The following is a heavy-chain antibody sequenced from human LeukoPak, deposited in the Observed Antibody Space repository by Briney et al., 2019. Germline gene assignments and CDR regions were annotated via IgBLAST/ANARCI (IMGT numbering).Heavy chain of an antibody. D-gene: IGHD2-2*01. V-gene: IGHV5-51*01. CDR2: IYLGDSDT. CDR1: GYSFTTNW. CDR3: ARKGRYCSSTNCPFDY. Sequence: GESLKISCKGSGYSFTTNWIGWVRQMPGKGLEWMGIIYLGDSDTRYSPSFQGQVTISADKSISIAYLQWSSLKASDTAMYYCARKGRYCSSTNCPFDYWGQGTLVTVSS. J-gene: IGHJ4*02.